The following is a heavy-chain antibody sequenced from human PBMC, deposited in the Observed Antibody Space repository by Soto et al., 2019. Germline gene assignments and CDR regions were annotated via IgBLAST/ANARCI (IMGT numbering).Heavy chain of an antibody. J-gene: IGHJ4*02. D-gene: IGHD1-1*01. V-gene: IGHV2-5*02. CDR1: GFSLSTSGVG. CDR3: AHRPSDVRPHDN. Sequence: QITLKESGPTLVKPTQTLTLTCTFSGFSLSTSGVGVGWIRQPPGKALEWLALLYWAADKRYRPSLRSRLTIPNDTSKNQVVLTMTHTYPVDAATYFCAHRPSDVRPHDNWGQGTLVTVSS. CDR2: LYWAADK.